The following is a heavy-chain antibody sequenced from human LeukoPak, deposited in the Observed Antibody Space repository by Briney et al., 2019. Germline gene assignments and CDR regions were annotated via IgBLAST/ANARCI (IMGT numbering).Heavy chain of an antibody. CDR3: ATVRTTWSLEN. CDR2: IWYDGSNK. J-gene: IGHJ4*02. Sequence: GGSLRLSCAASGFTFRNYGMHWVRQAPGKGLEWVALIWYDGSNKDYADSVRGRFTISRDNSKNTLYLQMNSLRAEDTAVYYCATVRTTWSLENWGQGTLVTVSS. D-gene: IGHD1-26*01. CDR1: GFTFRNYG. V-gene: IGHV3-33*01.